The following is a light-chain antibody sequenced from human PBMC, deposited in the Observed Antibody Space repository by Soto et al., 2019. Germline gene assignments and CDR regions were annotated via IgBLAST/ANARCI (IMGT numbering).Light chain of an antibody. J-gene: IGLJ1*01. Sequence: PCHSLAFCCTRKSKNVGSHNLVSWYQQYPGKAPKLIIFEATKRPSGVSDRFSRSKSGSTASLTISGLQAEDEADSYCCSTADGSLDVFGTGTKVTVL. CDR1: SKNVGSHNL. V-gene: IGLV2-23*01. CDR2: EAT. CDR3: CSTADGSLDV.